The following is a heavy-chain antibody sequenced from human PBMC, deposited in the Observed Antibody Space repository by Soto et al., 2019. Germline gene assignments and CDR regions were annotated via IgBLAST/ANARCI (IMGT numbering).Heavy chain of an antibody. CDR1: GFTFSSYA. CDR3: AKGGDCSGGSCYPPYYYYYMDV. CDR2: ISGSGGST. D-gene: IGHD2-15*01. V-gene: IGHV3-23*01. Sequence: EVQLLESGGGLVQPGGSLRLSCAASGFTFSSYAMSWVRQAPGKGLEWVSAISGSGGSTYYADSVKGRFTISRDNSKNTLYLQMNSLRAEDTAVYYCAKGGDCSGGSCYPPYYYYYMDVWGKGTTVTVSS. J-gene: IGHJ6*03.